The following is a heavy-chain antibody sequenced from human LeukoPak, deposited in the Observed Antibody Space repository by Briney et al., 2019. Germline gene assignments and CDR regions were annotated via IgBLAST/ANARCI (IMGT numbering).Heavy chain of an antibody. CDR3: AGGYYYDSSGYSDFDY. D-gene: IGHD3-22*01. Sequence: PSETLSLTCTVSGGSISSYYWSWIRQPPGKGLEWIGYIYYSGSTNYNPSLKSRVTISVDTSKNQFSLKLSSVTAADTAVYYCAGGYYYDSSGYSDFDYWGQGTLVTVSS. J-gene: IGHJ4*02. CDR1: GGSISSYY. CDR2: IYYSGST. V-gene: IGHV4-59*08.